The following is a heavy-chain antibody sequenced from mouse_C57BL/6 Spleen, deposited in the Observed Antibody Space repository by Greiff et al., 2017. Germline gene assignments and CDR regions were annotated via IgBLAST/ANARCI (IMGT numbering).Heavy chain of an antibody. CDR3: ARTASTMALYFDY. CDR2: INPNNGGT. Sequence: VQLKQSGPELVKPGASVKISCKASGYTFTDYYMNWVKQSHGKSLEWIGDINPNNGGTSYNQKFKGKATLTVDKSSSTAYMELRSLTSEDSAVYYCARTASTMALYFDYWGQGTTLTVSS. J-gene: IGHJ2*01. CDR1: GYTFTDYY. D-gene: IGHD2-1*01. V-gene: IGHV1-26*01.